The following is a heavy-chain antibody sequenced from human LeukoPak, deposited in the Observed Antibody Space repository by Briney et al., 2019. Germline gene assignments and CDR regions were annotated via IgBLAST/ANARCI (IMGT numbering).Heavy chain of an antibody. CDR1: GFTFDDYG. D-gene: IGHD3/OR15-3a*01. CDR3: ARRAADDLYYMDV. Sequence: GGSLRLSCAASGFTFDDYGMSWVRQAPGKGLEWVSGINWNGGSRGYADSVKGRFPMSRDNAKNSLYLQMNSLRADDTALYYCARRAADDLYYMDVWGKGTTVTVSS. V-gene: IGHV3-20*04. CDR2: INWNGGSR. J-gene: IGHJ6*03.